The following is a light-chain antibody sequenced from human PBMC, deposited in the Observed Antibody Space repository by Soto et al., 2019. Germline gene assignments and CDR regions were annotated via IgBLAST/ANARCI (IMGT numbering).Light chain of an antibody. J-gene: IGLJ2*01. CDR3: SSYAGSNNFDVV. CDR2: EVS. V-gene: IGLV2-8*01. Sequence: QSVLTQPPSASGSPGQSVTISCTGTSSDVGGYNYVSWYQQHPGEAPKLMIYEVSKRPSGVPDRFSGSKSGNTASLTVSGHQAEDEADYYCSSYAGSNNFDVVFGGGTKVTVL. CDR1: SSDVGGYNY.